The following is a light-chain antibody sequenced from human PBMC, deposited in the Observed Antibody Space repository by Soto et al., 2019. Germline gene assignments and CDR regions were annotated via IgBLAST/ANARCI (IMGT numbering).Light chain of an antibody. CDR2: DAL. CDR3: QHYGGMWT. V-gene: IGKV1-5*01. CDR1: QRMTNR. Sequence: IQMTQSPCTLSDSVGDRVAITCRASQRMTNRLAWYQLKPAKAPKVLIYDALNLESGVPSRFSGSGYGTEFTLTIRSLQPDDFATYCCQHYGGMWTFGQGTKVDIK. J-gene: IGKJ1*01.